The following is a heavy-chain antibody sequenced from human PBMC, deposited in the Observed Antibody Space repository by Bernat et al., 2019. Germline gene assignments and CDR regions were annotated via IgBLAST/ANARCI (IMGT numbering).Heavy chain of an antibody. Sequence: QVQLQESGPGLVKPSETLSLTCTVSGGSISSYYWSWIRQPPGKGLEWIGYIYYSGSTNYNPSLKSRITISVDKSKNQFSLKLSSVTAADTAVYYCACHGQTSIPYYYNGMDVWGQGTTVTVSS. CDR2: IYYSGST. J-gene: IGHJ6*02. CDR3: ACHGQTSIPYYYNGMDV. V-gene: IGHV4-59*08. D-gene: IGHD2-2*02. CDR1: GGSISSYY.